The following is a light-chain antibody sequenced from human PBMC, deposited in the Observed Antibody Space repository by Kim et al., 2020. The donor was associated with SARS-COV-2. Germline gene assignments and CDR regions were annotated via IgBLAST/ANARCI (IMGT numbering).Light chain of an antibody. CDR2: EVS. Sequence: GQSVTISCTGTSSDVGGYNYVSWYQQHPGKAPKLMIYEVSKRPSGVPDRFSGSKSGNTASLTVSGLHAEDEADYYCSSYAGSNNWVFGGGTQLTVL. CDR1: SSDVGGYNY. V-gene: IGLV2-8*01. CDR3: SSYAGSNNWV. J-gene: IGLJ3*02.